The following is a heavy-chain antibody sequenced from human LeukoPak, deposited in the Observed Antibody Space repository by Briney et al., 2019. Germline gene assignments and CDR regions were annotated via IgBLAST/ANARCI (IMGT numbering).Heavy chain of an antibody. Sequence: PGGSLRLSCAASGFPFSSYGMSWVRQAPGKGLEWVSAITGSGTTDYTDSVKGRFTISRDSSRNTLYLQMNSLRAEDTAVYYCANGVRGTYNWFDPWGQGTLVTVSS. V-gene: IGHV3-23*01. J-gene: IGHJ5*02. CDR2: ITGSGTT. D-gene: IGHD3-10*01. CDR3: ANGVRGTYNWFDP. CDR1: GFPFSSYG.